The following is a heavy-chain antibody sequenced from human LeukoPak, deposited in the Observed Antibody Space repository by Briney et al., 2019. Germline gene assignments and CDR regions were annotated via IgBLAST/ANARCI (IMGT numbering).Heavy chain of an antibody. J-gene: IGHJ4*02. V-gene: IGHV3-15*01. Sequence: GGSLRLSCVVSGFTFSNAWLSWVRQAPGKGLEWLGRIKSKTDGGTTDYAAPVKGRFTISRDDSKTTLYLQMNSLKTEDTAVYYCSIHYYDDSNGYYYYFHYWGQGTLVTVS. CDR2: IKSKTDGGTT. D-gene: IGHD3-22*01. CDR3: SIHYYDDSNGYYYYFHY. CDR1: GFTFSNAW.